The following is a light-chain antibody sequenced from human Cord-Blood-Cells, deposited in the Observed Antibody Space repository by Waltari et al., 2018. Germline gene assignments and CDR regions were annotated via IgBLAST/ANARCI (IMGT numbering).Light chain of an antibody. CDR2: DVS. V-gene: IGLV2-14*01. J-gene: IGLJ3*02. CDR3: SSYTSSSTRV. CDR1: SSDVGGYNY. Sequence: QSALTQPASVSGSPGQSITISCTETSSDVGGYNYVSWYQQHPGKAPKLMIYDVSNRPSGVSNRFSGSNSGNTASLNISGLQAEDEADYYCSSYTSSSTRVFGGGTKLTVL.